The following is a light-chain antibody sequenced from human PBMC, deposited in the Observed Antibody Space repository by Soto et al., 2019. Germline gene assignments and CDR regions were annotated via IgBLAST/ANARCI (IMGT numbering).Light chain of an antibody. CDR1: QGLSTW. J-gene: IGKJ1*01. V-gene: IGKV1-5*01. CDR3: HQYDQYPGT. CDR2: DAS. Sequence: DIQMTESPSALSASVGDRFTITCLASQGLSTWLSWYQQKPGKATNLVMYDASRLEIWVPSRLSGSGSGKEFTITINGLQPDDMATYYSHQYDQYPGTFGQGTKVDIK.